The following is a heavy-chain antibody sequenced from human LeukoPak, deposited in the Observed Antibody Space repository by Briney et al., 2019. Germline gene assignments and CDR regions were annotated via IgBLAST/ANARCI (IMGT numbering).Heavy chain of an antibody. CDR1: GFTFSSYW. D-gene: IGHD4-23*01. CDR2: IKQDGSDK. V-gene: IGHV3-7*03. J-gene: IGHJ4*02. Sequence: GGSLRLSCAASGFTFSSYWMSWVRQAPGRGLEWVANIKQDGSDKYYVDSVKGRFTISRDNAKNSLYLQINSLRAEDTAVYYCARKTVVGSYFDYWGQGTPVTVSS. CDR3: ARKTVVGSYFDY.